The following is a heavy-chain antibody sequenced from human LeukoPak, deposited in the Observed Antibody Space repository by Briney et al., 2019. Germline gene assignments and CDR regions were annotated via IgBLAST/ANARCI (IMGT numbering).Heavy chain of an antibody. V-gene: IGHV1-18*01. CDR1: GYTFTSYG. Sequence: GASVKVSCKASGYTFTSYGISWVRQAPGQGLEWMGWISAYNGNTNYAQKLQGRVTMTTDTSTSTAYMELRSLRPDDTAVYYCARDRTYYYDSSGYYYVDYWGQGTLVTVSS. J-gene: IGHJ4*02. CDR3: ARDRTYYYDSSGYYYVDY. CDR2: ISAYNGNT. D-gene: IGHD3-22*01.